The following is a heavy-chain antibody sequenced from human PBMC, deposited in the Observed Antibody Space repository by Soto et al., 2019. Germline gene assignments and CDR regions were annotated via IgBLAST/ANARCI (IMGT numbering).Heavy chain of an antibody. CDR2: ISGSGGST. V-gene: IGHV3-23*01. Sequence: GGSLRLSCAASGFTFSSYGMHWVRQAPGKGLEWVSAISGSGGSTYYADSVKGRFTISRDNSKNTLYLQMNSLRAEDTAVYYCAKDPWDYYDSSGPIDYWGQGTLVTVSS. CDR1: GFTFSSYG. J-gene: IGHJ4*02. D-gene: IGHD3-22*01. CDR3: AKDPWDYYDSSGPIDY.